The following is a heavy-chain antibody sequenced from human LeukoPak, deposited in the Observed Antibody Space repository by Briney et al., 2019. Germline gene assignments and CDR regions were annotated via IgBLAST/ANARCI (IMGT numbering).Heavy chain of an antibody. CDR1: GFTFTNYW. V-gene: IGHV3-74*01. CDR2: LPPDELGI. Sequence: GGSLRLTCAASGFTFTNYWMHWVRQAPGMGLVWVSRLPPDELGIIYADSVKGRFTVSRDNAKNTVYLQMNNLRVDDTAMYYCVGTIASRGSEYWGQGALVTVSS. J-gene: IGHJ4*02. D-gene: IGHD6-6*01. CDR3: VGTIASRGSEY.